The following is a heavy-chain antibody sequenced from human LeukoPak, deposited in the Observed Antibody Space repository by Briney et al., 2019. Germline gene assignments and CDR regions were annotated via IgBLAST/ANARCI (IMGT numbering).Heavy chain of an antibody. CDR1: GGSINTSSYY. Sequence: SETLSLTCTVSGGSINTSSYYWGWLRQAPGKGLEWIGSMYYTGTLYYNPSLKSRVTISVDTSKNQFSLKLGSVTAADTAVYYCAKHEDIVTVPATSWFDPWGPGTLVTGSS. D-gene: IGHD2/OR15-2a*01. V-gene: IGHV4-39*01. CDR2: MYYTGTL. J-gene: IGHJ5*02. CDR3: AKHEDIVTVPATSWFDP.